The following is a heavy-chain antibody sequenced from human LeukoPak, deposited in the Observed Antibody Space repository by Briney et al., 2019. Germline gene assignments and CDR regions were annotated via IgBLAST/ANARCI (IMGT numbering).Heavy chain of an antibody. V-gene: IGHV3-30*02. J-gene: IGHJ4*02. CDR2: IRYDGSNK. CDR3: ARVEDYDILTGFDY. CDR1: GFTFSSYG. Sequence: GGSLRLSCAASGFTFSSYGMHWVRQAPGKGLEWVAFIRYDGSNKYYADSVKGRFTISRDNSKNTLYLQMNSLRAEDTAVYYCARVEDYDILTGFDYWGQGTLVTVSS. D-gene: IGHD3-9*01.